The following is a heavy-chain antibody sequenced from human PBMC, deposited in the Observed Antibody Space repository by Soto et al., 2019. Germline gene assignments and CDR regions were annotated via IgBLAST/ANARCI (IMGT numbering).Heavy chain of an antibody. CDR1: GYSFTSYW. D-gene: IGHD5-18*01. Sequence: GESLRISCNGSGYSFTSYWISWVRQMPGKGLEWMGRIDPSDSYTNYSPSFQGHVTISADKSISTAYLQWSSLKASDTAMYYCARGDTAMVPVDYWGQGTLVTVSS. CDR2: IDPSDSYT. J-gene: IGHJ4*02. V-gene: IGHV5-10-1*01. CDR3: ARGDTAMVPVDY.